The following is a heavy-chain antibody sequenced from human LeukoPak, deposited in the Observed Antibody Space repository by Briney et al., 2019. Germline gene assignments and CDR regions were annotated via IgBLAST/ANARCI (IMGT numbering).Heavy chain of an antibody. J-gene: IGHJ4*02. D-gene: IGHD4-23*01. CDR1: GYTFTSYG. CDR3: ARDRGRTVVTPGPFSSED. V-gene: IGHV1-18*01. CDR2: ISAYNGNT. Sequence: ASVKVSCKASGYTFTSYGISWVRQAPGQGLEWMGWISAYNGNTNYAQKFQGRVTMTTDTSTSTAYMELRGLRSDDTAVYYCARDRGRTVVTPGPFSSEDWGQGTLVTVSS.